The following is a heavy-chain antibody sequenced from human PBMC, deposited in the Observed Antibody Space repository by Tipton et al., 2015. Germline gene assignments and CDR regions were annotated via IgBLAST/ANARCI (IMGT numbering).Heavy chain of an antibody. J-gene: IGHJ6*02. CDR2: ISGYNGNT. CDR3: ARADIRGYGMDV. V-gene: IGHV1-18*01. Sequence: QVQLVQSGAEVKKSGASVKVSCQASGYTFTSYGINWVRQAPGQGLEWMGWISGYNGNTNYALKLQGRVTMTTDTSTSTAYMEMRSLRSDDTAVYYCARADIRGYGMDVWGQGTTVTVSS. CDR1: GYTFTSYG. D-gene: IGHD5-12*01.